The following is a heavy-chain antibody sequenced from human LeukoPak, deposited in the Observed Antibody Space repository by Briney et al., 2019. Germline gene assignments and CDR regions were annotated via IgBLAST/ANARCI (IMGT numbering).Heavy chain of an antibody. Sequence: GASVKVSCKTSGYTFTDYYMHWVRQAPGQGLEWMGWMNPNSGGSSYAQRFQGRVTMTRDTSIGTAYMELSSLRSDDTAVYYCATRVVAGIPYYFDHWGQGTLVTVSS. CDR2: MNPNSGGS. CDR1: GYTFTDYY. CDR3: ATRVVAGIPYYFDH. J-gene: IGHJ4*02. D-gene: IGHD6-19*01. V-gene: IGHV1-2*02.